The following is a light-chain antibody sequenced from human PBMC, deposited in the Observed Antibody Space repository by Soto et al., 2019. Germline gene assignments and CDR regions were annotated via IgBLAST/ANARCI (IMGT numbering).Light chain of an antibody. CDR3: SSYTSSSTV. J-gene: IGLJ3*02. CDR2: EVS. V-gene: IGLV2-14*01. Sequence: QSALTQPASVSGSPVQSITISCTGTSSDVGGYNYVSWYQQHPGKAPKLMIYEVSNRPSGVSNRFSGSKSGTTASLTISGLQAEDEADYYCSSYTSSSTVFGGGTKLTVL. CDR1: SSDVGGYNY.